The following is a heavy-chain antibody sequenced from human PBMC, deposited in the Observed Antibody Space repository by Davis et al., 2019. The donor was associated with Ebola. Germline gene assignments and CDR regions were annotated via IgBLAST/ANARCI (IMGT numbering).Heavy chain of an antibody. J-gene: IGHJ4*02. CDR3: ARGGYSYGFDY. CDR1: GGSFSAYH. Sequence: SETLSLTCALSGGSFSAYHWSWVRQAPGKGLEWIGEIHHTGNTNYNPSLKSRVTISVDTSKNQFSLKLSSVTAADTAMYYCARGGYSYGFDYWGQGTLVTVSS. D-gene: IGHD5-18*01. CDR2: IHHTGNT. V-gene: IGHV4-34*01.